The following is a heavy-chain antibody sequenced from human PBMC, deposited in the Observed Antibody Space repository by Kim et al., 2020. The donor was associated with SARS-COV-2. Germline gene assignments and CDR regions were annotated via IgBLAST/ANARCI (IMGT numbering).Heavy chain of an antibody. J-gene: IGHJ4*02. Sequence: SETLPLTCAVYGGSFSGYYWSWIRQPPGKGLEWIGEINHSGSTNYNPSLKSRVTISVDTSKNQFSLKLSSVTAADTAVYYCASTMVRGVIMGKKKHTDYWGQGTLVTVSS. D-gene: IGHD3-10*01. CDR1: GGSFSGYY. V-gene: IGHV4-34*01. CDR2: INHSGST. CDR3: ASTMVRGVIMGKKKHTDY.